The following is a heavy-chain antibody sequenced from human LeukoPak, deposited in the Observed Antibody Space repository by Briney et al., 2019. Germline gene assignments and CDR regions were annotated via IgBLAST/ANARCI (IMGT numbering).Heavy chain of an antibody. CDR3: ARDYQLLTWWFDP. D-gene: IGHD2-2*01. V-gene: IGHV3-30-3*01. Sequence: TGGSLRLSCAASGFTYSSYAMSWVRQAPGKGLEWVAVISYDGSNKYYADSVKGRFTISRDNSKNTLYLQMNSLRAEDTAVYYCARDYQLLTWWFDPWGQGTLVTVSS. CDR1: GFTYSSYA. CDR2: ISYDGSNK. J-gene: IGHJ5*02.